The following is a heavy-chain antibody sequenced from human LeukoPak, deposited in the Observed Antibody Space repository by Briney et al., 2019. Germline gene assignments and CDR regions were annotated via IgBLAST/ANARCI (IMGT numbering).Heavy chain of an antibody. CDR2: INPNSGGT. D-gene: IGHD1-26*01. CDR3: ARGAGGGGSYPIDY. CDR1: GYTFTGYY. J-gene: IGHJ4*02. V-gene: IGHV1-2*02. Sequence: GASVKVSCKASGYTFTGYYMHWVRQAPGQGLEWMGWINPNSGGTNYAQKFQGRVTMTRDTSISTAYMELSRLRSDDTAVYYCARGAGGGGSYPIDYWGQGTLVTVSS.